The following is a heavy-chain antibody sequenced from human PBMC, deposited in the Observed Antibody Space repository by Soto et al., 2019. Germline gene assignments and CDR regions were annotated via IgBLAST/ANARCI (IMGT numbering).Heavy chain of an antibody. Sequence: QVQLQESGPGLVKPSGTMSLTCAVSGGSISSSNWWSWVRQPPGKGLEWIGEIYHSGSTNYNPSRKSRVTISVDKSKNQFSLKLSSVTAADTAVYYCAREGRGYYDSSGYYPNWGQGTLVTVSS. D-gene: IGHD3-22*01. CDR1: GGSISSSNW. J-gene: IGHJ4*02. CDR2: IYHSGST. V-gene: IGHV4-4*02. CDR3: AREGRGYYDSSGYYPN.